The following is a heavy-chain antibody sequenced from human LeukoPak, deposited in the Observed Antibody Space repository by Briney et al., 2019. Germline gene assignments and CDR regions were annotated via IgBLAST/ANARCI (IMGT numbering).Heavy chain of an antibody. D-gene: IGHD2-2*01. CDR2: ISGSSGST. CDR1: GFTLSSYA. V-gene: IGHV3-23*01. J-gene: IGHJ3*02. Sequence: PGGSLRLSCAASGFTLSSYAMSWVRQAPGKGMEWVSGISGSSGSTYYADSVKGRFTISRDNSKNTLYLQMDSLRAEDTAVYYCAKDRRCSSTTCYDAFGIWGQGTMVAVSS. CDR3: AKDRRCSSTTCYDAFGI.